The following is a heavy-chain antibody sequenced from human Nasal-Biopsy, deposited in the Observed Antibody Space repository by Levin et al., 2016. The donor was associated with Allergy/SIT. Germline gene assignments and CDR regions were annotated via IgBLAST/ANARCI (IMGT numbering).Heavy chain of an antibody. D-gene: IGHD2-15*01. V-gene: IGHV1-18*01. CDR2: ISAYNGNT. J-gene: IGHJ3*02. CDR1: GYTFTRYV. Sequence: ASVKVSCKASGYTFTRYVISWVRQAPGQGLDWMGWISAYNGNTNYAQTLQGRVSMTTDTSTTTAYMELRSLRSDDTSVFYCARSSGASEADAFDIWGQGTMVTVSS. CDR3: ARSSGASEADAFDI.